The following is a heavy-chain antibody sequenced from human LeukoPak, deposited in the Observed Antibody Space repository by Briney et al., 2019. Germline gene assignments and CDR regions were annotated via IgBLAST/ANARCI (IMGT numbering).Heavy chain of an antibody. Sequence: PGGSLRLSCAASGFTFDDYGMSWVRQAPGKGLEWVSGINWNGGSTGYADSVKGRFTTSRDNAKNTLYLQMDSLRAEDTAIYYCAHGVFGSSSSVALDYWGQGTLVTVSS. CDR1: GFTFDDYG. CDR2: INWNGGST. CDR3: AHGVFGSSSSVALDY. V-gene: IGHV3-20*04. J-gene: IGHJ4*02. D-gene: IGHD2-2*01.